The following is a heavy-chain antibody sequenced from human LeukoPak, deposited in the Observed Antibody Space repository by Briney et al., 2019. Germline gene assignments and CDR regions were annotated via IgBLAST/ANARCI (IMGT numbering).Heavy chain of an antibody. CDR3: ARGPLEYCSGGTCYSGRNWFDP. V-gene: IGHV1-2*02. CDR2: INPNSGDT. Sequence: ASVKVSCKASGYTFTGYSIYWVRQTPGQKSEWMGWINPNSGDTNYAQKFQGRVSMTRDTSISTVYMELRRLRYDDTAAYYCARGPLEYCSGGTCYSGRNWFDPWGQGTLVTVSS. CDR1: GYTFTGYS. J-gene: IGHJ5*02. D-gene: IGHD2-15*01.